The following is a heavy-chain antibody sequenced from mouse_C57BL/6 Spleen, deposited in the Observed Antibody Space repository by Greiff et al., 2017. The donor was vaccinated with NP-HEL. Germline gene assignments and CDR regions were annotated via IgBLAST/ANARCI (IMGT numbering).Heavy chain of an antibody. D-gene: IGHD1-1*01. CDR3: AKDITTVPNYYAMDY. CDR2: IWRGGST. CDR1: GFSLTSYG. V-gene: IGHV2-5*01. Sequence: QVHVKQSGPGLVQPSQSLSITCTVSGFSLTSYGVHWVRQSPGKGLEWLGVIWRGGSTDYNAAFMSRLSITKDNSKSQVFFKMNSLQADDTAIYYCAKDITTVPNYYAMDYWGQGTSVTVSS. J-gene: IGHJ4*01.